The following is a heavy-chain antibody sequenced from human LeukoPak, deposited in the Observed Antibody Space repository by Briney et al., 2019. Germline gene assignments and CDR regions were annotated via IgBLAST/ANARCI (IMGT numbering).Heavy chain of an antibody. D-gene: IGHD2-15*01. J-gene: IGHJ5*02. CDR3: TRYELCAPTMAATSALGSCSGASCLNNWFDP. CDR1: GVSISNYY. Sequence: DPSETLSLTCTVSGVSISNYYWSWIRQPPGKGVEWIGYIYYSGSTNYNPSLKSRVTISVDTSKNQFSLKPTSVTAADTAVYYCTRYELCAPTMAATSALGSCSGASCLNNWFDPWGQGTLVTVSS. CDR2: IYYSGST. V-gene: IGHV4-59*01.